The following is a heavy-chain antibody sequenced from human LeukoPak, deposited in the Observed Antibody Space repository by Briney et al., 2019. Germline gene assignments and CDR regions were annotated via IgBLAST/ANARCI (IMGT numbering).Heavy chain of an antibody. D-gene: IGHD2-15*01. J-gene: IGHJ6*04. CDR1: GFTFSSYS. CDR3: ARVVVVADYYYYGMDV. CDR2: ISSSSSYI. Sequence: GGSLRLSCAASGFTFSSYSMNWVCQAPGKGLEWVSSISSSSSYIYYADSVKGRFTISRDNAKNSLYLQMNSLRAEDTAVYYCARVVVVADYYYYGMDVWGKGTTVTVSS. V-gene: IGHV3-21*01.